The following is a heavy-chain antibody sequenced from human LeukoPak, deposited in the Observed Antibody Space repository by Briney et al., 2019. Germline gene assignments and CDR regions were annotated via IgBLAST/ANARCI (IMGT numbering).Heavy chain of an antibody. Sequence: PGGSLRLSCAASGFTFSSYGMSWVRQAPEKGLEWVSAIGGSGGSTYYTDSVKGRFTISRDNSKNTLYLQMNSLRAEDTALYYCAKSYSSSWGFDSWGQGTLVTVSS. D-gene: IGHD6-13*01. CDR2: IGGSGGST. J-gene: IGHJ4*02. CDR3: AKSYSSSWGFDS. V-gene: IGHV3-23*01. CDR1: GFTFSSYG.